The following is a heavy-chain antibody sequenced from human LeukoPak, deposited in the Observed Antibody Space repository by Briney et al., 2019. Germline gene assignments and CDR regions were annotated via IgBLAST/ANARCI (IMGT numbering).Heavy chain of an antibody. Sequence: ASVKVSCKASGYTFTGYYMHWVRQAPGQGLEWMGWINPNSGGTNYTQKFQDRVTMTRDTSISTAYMELSRLTSDDTAVYYCARSFNYYDSSISYTIPSDYWGQGTLVTVSS. J-gene: IGHJ4*02. CDR3: ARSFNYYDSSISYTIPSDY. D-gene: IGHD3-22*01. CDR1: GYTFTGYY. CDR2: INPNSGGT. V-gene: IGHV1-2*02.